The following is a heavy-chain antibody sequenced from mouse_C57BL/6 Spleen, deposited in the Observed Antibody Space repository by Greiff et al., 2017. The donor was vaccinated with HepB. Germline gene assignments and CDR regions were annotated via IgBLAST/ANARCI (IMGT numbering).Heavy chain of an antibody. CDR3: ARDRGWGFDY. D-gene: IGHD3-3*01. CDR1: GFTFSDYY. Sequence: EVQLVASEGGLVQPGSSMKLSCTASGFTFSDYYMAWVRQVPEKGLEWVANINYDGSSTYYLDSLKSRFIISRDNAKNMLYLQMSSLKSEDTATYYCARDRGWGFDYWGQGTTLTVSS. CDR2: INYDGSST. V-gene: IGHV5-16*01. J-gene: IGHJ2*01.